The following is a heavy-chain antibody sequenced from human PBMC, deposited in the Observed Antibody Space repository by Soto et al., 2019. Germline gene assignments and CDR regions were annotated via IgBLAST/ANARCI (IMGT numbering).Heavy chain of an antibody. V-gene: IGHV3-33*01. D-gene: IGHD3-22*01. CDR1: GITFSNYG. CDR3: GSGYGYFEI. CDR2: IWYDGRDK. J-gene: IGHJ4*02. Sequence: QVQLVESGGGVVQPGRSLRLSCAASGITFSNYGTHWVRQAPGKGLEWVAVIWYDGRDKYYADSVKGRFAISTDNSKKPLYLPMHDLTADATAVYSCGSGYGYFEIWGQGTLVSVSS.